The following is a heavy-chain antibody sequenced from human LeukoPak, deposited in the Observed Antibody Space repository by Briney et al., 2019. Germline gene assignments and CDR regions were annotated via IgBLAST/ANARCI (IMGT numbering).Heavy chain of an antibody. CDR3: ARALIAVAGTNWFDP. CDR2: IYTSGST. CDR1: GGSISSYY. V-gene: IGHV4-4*07. Sequence: SETLSLTCTVSGGSISSYYWSWIRQPTGKGLEWIGRIYTSGSTNYNPSLKSRVTMSVDTSKNQFSLKLSSVTAADTAVYYCARALIAVAGTNWFDPWGQGTLVTVSS. J-gene: IGHJ5*02. D-gene: IGHD6-19*01.